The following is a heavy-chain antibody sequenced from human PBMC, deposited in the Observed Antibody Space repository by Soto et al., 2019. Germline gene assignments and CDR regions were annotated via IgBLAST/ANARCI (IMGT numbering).Heavy chain of an antibody. CDR3: AKDRLMVRARRRDAFDI. J-gene: IGHJ3*02. D-gene: IGHD3-10*01. CDR2: ISYDGSNK. V-gene: IGHV3-30*18. CDR1: GFTFSSYG. Sequence: QVQLVESGGGVVQPGRSLRLSCAASGFTFSSYGMHWVRQAPGKGLEWVAVISYDGSNKYYADSVKGRFTISRDNSKKTLYLQMISLRAEDTAVYYCAKDRLMVRARRRDAFDIWGQGTMVTVSS.